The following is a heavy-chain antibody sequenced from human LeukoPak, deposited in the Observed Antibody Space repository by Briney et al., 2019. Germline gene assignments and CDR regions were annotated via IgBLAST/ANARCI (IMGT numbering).Heavy chain of an antibody. J-gene: IGHJ5*02. Sequence: ASVKVSCKASGYTFTSYGISWVRQAPGQGLEWMGWMNPNSGNTGYAQKFQGRVTLTRNASISTAYMELTSLRSEDTAVYYCARNRDIRTNWFDPWGQGTLVTVSS. CDR2: MNPNSGNT. CDR3: ARNRDIRTNWFDP. D-gene: IGHD1-14*01. CDR1: GYTFTSYG. V-gene: IGHV1-8*02.